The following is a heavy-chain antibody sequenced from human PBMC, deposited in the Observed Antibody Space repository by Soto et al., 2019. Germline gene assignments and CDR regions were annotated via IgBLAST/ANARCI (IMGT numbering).Heavy chain of an antibody. CDR1: GGSISSGGYY. V-gene: IGHV4-31*11. J-gene: IGHJ4*02. D-gene: IGHD3-22*01. Sequence: SETLSLTCAVSGGSISSGGYYWSWIRQHPGKGLEWVGYIYYSGSTYYNPSLKSRVTISVDTSKNQFSLKLSSVTAADTAVYYCARDNDYDSSAWGQGTLVTVSS. CDR3: ARDNDYDSSA. CDR2: IYYSGST.